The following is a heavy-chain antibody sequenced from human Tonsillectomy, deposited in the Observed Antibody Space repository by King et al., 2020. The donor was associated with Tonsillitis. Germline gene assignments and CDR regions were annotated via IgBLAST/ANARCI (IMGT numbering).Heavy chain of an antibody. CDR3: ARDRSSWYEYYFDY. CDR2: LYTVGST. V-gene: IGHV4-61*02. D-gene: IGHD6-13*01. Sequence: VQLQESGPGLVKPSQTLSLTCTVSGGSISSGIYYWSWIRQPAGKGLEWIGRLYTVGSTNYNPSLKSRDTISVDTSKNQFSLKLSSVTAADTAVYYCARDRSSWYEYYFDYWGQGTLVTVSS. CDR1: GGSISSGIYY. J-gene: IGHJ4*02.